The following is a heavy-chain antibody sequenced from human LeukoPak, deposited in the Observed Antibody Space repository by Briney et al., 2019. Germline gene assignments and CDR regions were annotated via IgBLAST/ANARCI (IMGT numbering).Heavy chain of an antibody. CDR3: ARESPDIVLMVYALYYFDY. CDR1: GFTFSSYW. CDR2: IKQDGSEK. V-gene: IGHV3-7*01. Sequence: QAGGSLRLSCAASGFTFSSYWMSWVRQAPGKGLEWVANIKQDGSEKYYVDSVKGRFTISRDNAKNSLYLQMNSLRAEDTAVYYRARESPDIVLMVYALYYFDYWGQGTLVTVSS. D-gene: IGHD2-8*01. J-gene: IGHJ4*02.